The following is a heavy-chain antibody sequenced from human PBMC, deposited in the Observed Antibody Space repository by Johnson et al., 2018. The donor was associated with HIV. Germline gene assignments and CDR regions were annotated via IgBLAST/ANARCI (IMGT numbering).Heavy chain of an antibody. J-gene: IGHJ3*01. CDR2: IRYAGNIK. V-gene: IGHV3-30*02. D-gene: IGHD6-19*01. CDR1: GFTFSSYG. Sequence: QVQLVESGGGVVQPGGSLRLSCVASGFTFSSYGIHWVRQAPGKGLAWVVFIRYAGNIKYYADSVKGRFTIARDNSKNTLYLQMNSLRAEDTALYYCAKDLDNSGRNPGIFDVWGHGSLVTVSS. CDR3: AKDLDNSGRNPGIFDV.